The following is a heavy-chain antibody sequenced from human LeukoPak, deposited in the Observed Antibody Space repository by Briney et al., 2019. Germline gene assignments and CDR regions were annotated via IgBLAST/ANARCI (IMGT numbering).Heavy chain of an antibody. Sequence: KPSETLSLTCTVSGGSISSYYWSWIRQPPGKGLEWIGYIYYSGSTNYNPSLKSRVTISVDTSKNQFSLKLSSVTAADTAVYYCARQVGGYDYFSDHYYMDVWGKGTTVTVSS. V-gene: IGHV4-59*01. CDR3: ARQVGGYDYFSDHYYMDV. CDR2: IYYSGST. J-gene: IGHJ6*03. CDR1: GGSISSYY. D-gene: IGHD5-12*01.